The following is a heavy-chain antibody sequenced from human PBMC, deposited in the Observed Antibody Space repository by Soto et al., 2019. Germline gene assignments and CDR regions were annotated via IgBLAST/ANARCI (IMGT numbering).Heavy chain of an antibody. Sequence: GESLKISCKGSGYSFSNNWIGWVRQMPGKGLEWMGIIYPDDSETRYSPSFQGQVTISADKSNNTAYLQWSSLKASDTAMYYCARHKGDYGMDVWGHGTTVTVSS. CDR1: GYSFSNNW. V-gene: IGHV5-51*01. CDR3: ARHKGDYGMDV. CDR2: IYPDDSET. D-gene: IGHD3-10*01. J-gene: IGHJ6*02.